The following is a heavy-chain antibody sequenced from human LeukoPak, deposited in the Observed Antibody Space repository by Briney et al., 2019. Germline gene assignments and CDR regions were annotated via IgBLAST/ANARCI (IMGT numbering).Heavy chain of an antibody. J-gene: IGHJ4*02. V-gene: IGHV5-51*01. CDR2: IYPRDSDT. CDR1: GYSFTNYW. CDR3: ARWGGYCSGGSCYPLYYFDY. Sequence: GESLKISCKGSGYSFTNYWIGWVRQMPGTGLEWMGIIYPRDSDTRYSPSFQGQVTISADKSISTAYLQWSSLKASDTAMYYCARWGGYCSGGSCYPLYYFDYWGQGTLVTVSS. D-gene: IGHD2-15*01.